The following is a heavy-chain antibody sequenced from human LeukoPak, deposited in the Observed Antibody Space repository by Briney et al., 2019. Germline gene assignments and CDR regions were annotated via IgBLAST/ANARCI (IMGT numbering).Heavy chain of an antibody. J-gene: IGHJ4*02. CDR3: ARSPRGHSNRDFDY. CDR1: GFTFSSYS. CDR2: ISSSSSYI. V-gene: IGHV3-21*01. D-gene: IGHD4-11*01. Sequence: GGSPRLSCAASGFTFSSYSMNWVRQAPGKGLEWVSSISSSSSYIYYADSVKGRFTISRDNAKNSLYLQMNSLRAEDTAVYYCARSPRGHSNRDFDYWGQGTLVTVSS.